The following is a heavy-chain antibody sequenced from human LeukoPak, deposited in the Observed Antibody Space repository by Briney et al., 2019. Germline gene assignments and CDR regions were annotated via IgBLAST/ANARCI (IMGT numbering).Heavy chain of an antibody. J-gene: IGHJ4*02. CDR2: IFYSGST. D-gene: IGHD3/OR15-3a*01. CDR1: GFTFSTYA. Sequence: GSLRLSCAASGFTFSTYAMSWVRQPPGKGLEWIGNIFYSGSTYYSPSLRSRVTISLDTSRNQFSLKLNSVTAADTAVYYCARQTGSGLFILPGGQGTLVTVSS. CDR3: ARQTGSGLFILP. V-gene: IGHV4-34*12.